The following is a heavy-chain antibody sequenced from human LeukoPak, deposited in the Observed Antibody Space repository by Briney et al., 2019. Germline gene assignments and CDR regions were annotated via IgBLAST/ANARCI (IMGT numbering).Heavy chain of an antibody. D-gene: IGHD6-13*01. CDR3: ACRDLSSTWSYP. V-gene: IGHV5-51*01. J-gene: IGHJ5*02. CDR1: GYNFTNYW. Sequence: GESLKISYKGVGYNFTNYWIGWVRQMPGKGMEWMGVIYPGDSRVRYNPSFQGQVTISVDKSVSTAYLQWISLKASDTAMYYCACRDLSSTWSYPWGQGTLVTVSS. CDR2: IYPGDSRV.